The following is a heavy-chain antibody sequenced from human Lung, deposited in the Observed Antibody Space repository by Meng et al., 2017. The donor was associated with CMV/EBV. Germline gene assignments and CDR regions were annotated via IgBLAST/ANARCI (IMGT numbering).Heavy chain of an antibody. CDR3: ARECSGSSRFGYYGMDV. Sequence: SETXSLSCAVHDGSFSVYYWSWIRQHPGKGLEWIGEINHSGSTNYNPSLKSRVAMSVDTSKKQLSLRLNSVTAADTAVYYCARECSGSSRFGYYGMDVWGQGTTVTVSS. V-gene: IGHV4-34*01. D-gene: IGHD6-25*01. CDR1: DGSFSVYY. CDR2: INHSGST. J-gene: IGHJ6*02.